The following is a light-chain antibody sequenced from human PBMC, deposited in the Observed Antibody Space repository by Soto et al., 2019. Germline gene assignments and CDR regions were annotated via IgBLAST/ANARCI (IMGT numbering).Light chain of an antibody. CDR1: HSISTY. V-gene: IGKV1-39*01. J-gene: IGKJ2*01. Sequence: DIQMTQSPPSLSASVGDRVAITCRTSHSISTYLNWYQQKPGKAPNLLIYAASRLQGGVPSRFSGSGSGADFTLTISSLQPEDFATYYCQQSYSTPYTFGQGTKLEIQ. CDR3: QQSYSTPYT. CDR2: AAS.